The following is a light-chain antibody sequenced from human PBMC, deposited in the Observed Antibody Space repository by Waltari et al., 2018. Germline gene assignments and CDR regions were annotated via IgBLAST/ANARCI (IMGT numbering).Light chain of an antibody. CDR2: DAS. J-gene: IGKJ2*01. CDR1: QSVSNN. CDR3: QQYSDWPYT. Sequence: EIVLTQSPTSLSVSPGEGTTLSCRASQSVSNNLAWYQQKPGQAPRLLVYDASTRATGFPARFSGSGSGTKFTLTISSLQSEDFAVYYCQQYSDWPYTFGQGTKVGIK. V-gene: IGKV3-15*01.